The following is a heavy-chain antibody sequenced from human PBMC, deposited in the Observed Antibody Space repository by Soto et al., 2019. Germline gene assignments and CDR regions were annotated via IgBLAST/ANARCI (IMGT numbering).Heavy chain of an antibody. V-gene: IGHV4-39*01. CDR3: ARHFQSYGDYDADPLVDYMDV. Sequence: SETLSLTCTVSGGSISSSSYYWGWIRQPPGKGLEWIGSIYYSGSTYYNPSLKSRVTISVDTSKNQFSLKLSSVTAADTAVYYCARHFQSYGDYDADPLVDYMDVWGQGTTVTVSS. J-gene: IGHJ6*03. D-gene: IGHD4-17*01. CDR2: IYYSGST. CDR1: GGSISSSSYY.